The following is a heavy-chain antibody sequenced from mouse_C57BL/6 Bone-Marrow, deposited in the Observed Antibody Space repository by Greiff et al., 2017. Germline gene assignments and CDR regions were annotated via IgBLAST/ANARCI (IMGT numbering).Heavy chain of an antibody. D-gene: IGHD2-2*01. V-gene: IGHV1-81*01. CDR2: TYPRSGNT. CDR1: GYTFTSYG. Sequence: QVQLQQSGAELARPGASVKLSCKASGYTFTSYGISWVKQRTGQGLEWIGATYPRSGNTYHNEKFKGKATLTADKPSSSAHMALRSLTSEHSAVYFWARGGDGYENCDDWGQGTTLTVSS. CDR3: ARGGDGYENCDD. J-gene: IGHJ2*01.